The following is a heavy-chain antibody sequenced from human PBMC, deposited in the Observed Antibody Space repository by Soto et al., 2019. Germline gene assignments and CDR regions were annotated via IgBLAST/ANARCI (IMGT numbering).Heavy chain of an antibody. CDR2: ISHDGTDQ. J-gene: IGHJ4*02. V-gene: IGHV3-30*03. CDR1: GFSFSRNG. D-gene: IGHD2-2*03. CDR3: ARDGYCGTEKCYSGLPDY. Sequence: QVRLEESGGGVVQPGRSLRLACAASGFSFSRNGMHWVRQTPEKGLEWVAVISHDGTDQRYADSVRGRFSISRDDSENNVFLQMHSLRPDDTAVYFCARDGYCGTEKCYSGLPDYWGQGTLVTVSS.